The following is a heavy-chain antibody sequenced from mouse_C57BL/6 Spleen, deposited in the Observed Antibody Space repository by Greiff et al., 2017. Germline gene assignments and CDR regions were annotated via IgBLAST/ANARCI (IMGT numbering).Heavy chain of an antibody. Sequence: VQLQQPGAELVKPGASVKLSCKASGYTFTSYWMHWVKQRPGQGLEWIEMIHPNSGSTNYNEKFKSKATLTVDKSSSTAYMQLSSLTSEDSAVYYCAREVTTVVAEGYFDYWGQGTTLTVSS. V-gene: IGHV1-64*01. CDR2: IHPNSGST. CDR1: GYTFTSYW. J-gene: IGHJ2*01. CDR3: AREVTTVVAEGYFDY. D-gene: IGHD1-1*01.